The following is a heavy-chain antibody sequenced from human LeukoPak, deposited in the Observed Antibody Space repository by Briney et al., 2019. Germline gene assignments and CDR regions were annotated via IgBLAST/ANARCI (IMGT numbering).Heavy chain of an antibody. CDR3: ARDQYYDSSGYYYFDY. J-gene: IGHJ4*02. CDR1: GFTVSSNY. Sequence: GGSLRLSCAASGFTVSSNYMSWVRQAPGKGLEWVSVIYSGGSTYYADSVKGRFTISRDNSKNTLYLQMNSLRAEDTAVYYCARDQYYDSSGYYYFDYWGQGTLVTVSS. CDR2: IYSGGST. V-gene: IGHV3-66*01. D-gene: IGHD3-22*01.